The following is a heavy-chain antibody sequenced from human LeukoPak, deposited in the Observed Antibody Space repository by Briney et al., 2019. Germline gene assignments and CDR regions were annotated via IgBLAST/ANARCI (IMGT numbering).Heavy chain of an antibody. CDR2: VSGYTGNT. Sequence: ASVKVSCKTSAYSFTVCDDSWSRLPPGQGLEWMGWVSGYTGNTNYAERFQGRVTMTIDTSTSTVYMELTSLELDHTGGVYCARGLLSASLYSWAFWGQGTLVTVS. D-gene: IGHD3-10*01. CDR3: ARGLLSASLYSWAF. V-gene: IGHV1-18*01. J-gene: IGHJ4*02. CDR1: AYSFTVCD.